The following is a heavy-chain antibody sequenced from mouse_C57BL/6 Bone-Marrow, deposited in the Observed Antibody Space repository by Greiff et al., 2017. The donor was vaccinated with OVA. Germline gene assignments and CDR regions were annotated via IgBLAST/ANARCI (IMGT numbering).Heavy chain of an antibody. V-gene: IGHV5-12*01. CDR1: GFTFSDYY. Sequence: EVHLVESGGGLVQPGGSLKLSCAASGFTFSDYYMYWVRQTPEKRLEWVAYISNGGGSTYYPDTVKGRFTISRDNAKNTLYLQMSRLKSEDTAMYYCARRGTVTLFDYWGQGTTLTVSS. J-gene: IGHJ2*01. CDR3: ARRGTVTLFDY. D-gene: IGHD2-10*02. CDR2: ISNGGGST.